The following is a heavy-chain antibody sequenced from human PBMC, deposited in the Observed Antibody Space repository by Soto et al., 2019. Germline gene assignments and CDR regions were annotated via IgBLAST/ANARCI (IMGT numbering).Heavy chain of an antibody. CDR1: GFTFSSYA. CDR2: ISYDGSNK. D-gene: IGHD1-1*01. CDR3: ARELERHSYYYYYGMDV. V-gene: IGHV3-30-3*01. Sequence: QVQLVESGGGVVQPGRSLRLSCAASGFTFSSYAMHWVRQAPGKGLEWVAVISYDGSNKYYADSVKGRFTISRDNSKNTLYLQMNSLRAEDTAEYYCARELERHSYYYYYGMDVWGQGTTVTVSS. J-gene: IGHJ6*02.